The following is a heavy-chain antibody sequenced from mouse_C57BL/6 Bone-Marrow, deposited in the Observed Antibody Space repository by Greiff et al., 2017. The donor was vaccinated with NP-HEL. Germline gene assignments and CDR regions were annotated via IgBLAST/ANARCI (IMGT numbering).Heavy chain of an antibody. Sequence: EVQLVESGGGLVKPGGSLKLSCAASGFTFCDYGMHWVRQAPEKGLEWVAYISSGSSTIYYADTVKGRFTISRDNAKNTLFLQMTSLRSEDTPMYYCARTWLSSPFGYWGQGTILTVSS. V-gene: IGHV5-17*01. CDR1: GFTFCDYG. CDR3: ARTWLSSPFGY. D-gene: IGHD1-1*01. J-gene: IGHJ2*01. CDR2: ISSGSSTI.